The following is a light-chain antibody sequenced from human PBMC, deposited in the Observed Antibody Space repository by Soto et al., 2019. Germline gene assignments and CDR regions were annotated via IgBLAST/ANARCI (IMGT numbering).Light chain of an antibody. V-gene: IGKV1-16*01. J-gene: IGKJ3*01. Sequence: DIQMTQSPSSLSASVGDRVTITCRASQDIGTYLVWFQQKPGKAPKSLIYAASSLQTGVPSSFSGSGYATVFTLTISSLQPEDFATYYCQHYNNFPFTFGPGTKVDLK. CDR1: QDIGTY. CDR3: QHYNNFPFT. CDR2: AAS.